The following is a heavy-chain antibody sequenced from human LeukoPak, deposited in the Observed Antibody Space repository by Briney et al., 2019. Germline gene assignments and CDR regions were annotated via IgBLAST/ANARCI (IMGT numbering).Heavy chain of an antibody. D-gene: IGHD2-2*01. CDR2: IYSGGST. CDR1: GFTVSSNY. J-gene: IGHJ4*02. Sequence: PGGSLRLSCAASGFTVSSNYMSWVRQAPGKGLEWVSVIYSGGSTYYADSVKGRFTISRHNSKNTLYLQMNSLRAEDTAVYYCARESRYCSSTSCPIDYWGQGTLVTVSS. V-gene: IGHV3-53*04. CDR3: ARESRYCSSTSCPIDY.